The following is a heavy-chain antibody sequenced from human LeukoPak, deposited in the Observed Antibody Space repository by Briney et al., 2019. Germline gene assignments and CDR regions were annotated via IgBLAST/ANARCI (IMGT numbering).Heavy chain of an antibody. CDR1: GYTFTGYY. CDR3: ARLSGGRDAVAGSWVFDY. CDR2: INPNSGGT. J-gene: IGHJ4*02. Sequence: AASVKVSCKASGYTFTGYYMHWVRQAPGQGLEWMGWINPNSGGTNYAQKFQGWVTMTRDTSISTAYMELSRLRSDDTAVYYCARLSGGRDAVAGSWVFDYWGQGTLVTVSS. V-gene: IGHV1-2*04. D-gene: IGHD6-19*01.